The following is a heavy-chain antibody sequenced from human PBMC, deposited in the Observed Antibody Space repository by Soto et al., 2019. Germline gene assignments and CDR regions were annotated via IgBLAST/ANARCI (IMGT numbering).Heavy chain of an antibody. CDR2: IYDRGST. CDR3: ARATAYCGRTSCYPFDY. Sequence: SETLSLTCTVSGGSLSGGTNYWSWVRQSPGKEMEWIGYIYDRGSTKYNPSLRSRLTMSMDWSRNQFSLRLTSVTAADTAMYYCARATAYCGRTSCYPFDYWGQGTLVTVSS. V-gene: IGHV4-61*01. CDR1: GGSLSGGTNY. D-gene: IGHD2-21*01. J-gene: IGHJ4*02.